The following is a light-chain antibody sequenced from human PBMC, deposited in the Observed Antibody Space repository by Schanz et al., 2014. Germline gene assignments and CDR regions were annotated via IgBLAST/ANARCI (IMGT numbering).Light chain of an antibody. CDR1: SSDVGGYNY. CDR3: AAWDDSLNGVV. CDR2: EVT. Sequence: QSALTQPPSASGSLGQSVTISCTGTSSDVGGYNYVSWNQQHPGKAPKLMIYEVTKRPSGVPDRFSGSKSGNTASLTVSGLQAEDEADYYCAAWDDSLNGVVFGGGTKLTVL. V-gene: IGLV2-8*01. J-gene: IGLJ2*01.